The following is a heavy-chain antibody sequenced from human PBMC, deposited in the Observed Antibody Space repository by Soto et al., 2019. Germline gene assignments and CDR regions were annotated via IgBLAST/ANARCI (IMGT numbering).Heavy chain of an antibody. CDR2: IYHSGTT. J-gene: IGHJ5*02. Sequence: PSETMSLTCSVSGYSISSGYYWGWNRQPPGKGLEWIGTIYHSGTTYYNPCLKSRITISIDTSKNQFSLLLSPLTATDTAEYCCARYLFTSSWFAGSWGQGALVTVSS. D-gene: IGHD6-13*01. CDR1: GYSISSGYY. CDR3: ARYLFTSSWFAGS. V-gene: IGHV4-38-2*01.